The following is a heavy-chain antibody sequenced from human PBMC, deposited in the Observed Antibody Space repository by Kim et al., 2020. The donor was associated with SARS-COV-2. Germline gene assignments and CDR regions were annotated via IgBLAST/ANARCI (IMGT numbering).Heavy chain of an antibody. D-gene: IGHD5-18*01. CDR1: GGSFSCYY. CDR3: ARAGKGYSYVRFDY. CDR2: INHSGST. J-gene: IGHJ4*02. V-gene: IGHV4-34*01. Sequence: SETLSLTCAVYGGSFSCYYWSWIRQPPGKGLEWIGEINHSGSTNYNPSLKSRVTISVDTSKNQFSLKLSSVTAADTAVYYCARAGKGYSYVRFDYWGQGTLVTVSS.